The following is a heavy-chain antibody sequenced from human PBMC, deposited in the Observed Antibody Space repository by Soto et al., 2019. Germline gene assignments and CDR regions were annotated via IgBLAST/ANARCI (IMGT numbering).Heavy chain of an antibody. Sequence: QVQLQESGPGPVKPSETLALTCTVSGGSISSGDDYWNWIRQSPGKGLEWLGYIYYNGNTYYNPSLDSRLTMSVDTSKNQFPLQFTSVTAADTAVYYCARGMGIPVTAPHFGDWGQGILVTVSA. V-gene: IGHV4-30-4*01. CDR3: ARGMGIPVTAPHFGD. CDR1: GGSISSGDDY. J-gene: IGHJ4*02. D-gene: IGHD3-16*01. CDR2: IYYNGNT.